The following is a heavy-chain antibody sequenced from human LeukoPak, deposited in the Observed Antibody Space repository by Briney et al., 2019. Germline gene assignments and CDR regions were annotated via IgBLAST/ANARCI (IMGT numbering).Heavy chain of an antibody. V-gene: IGHV3-20*04. CDR2: INWNGGTT. Sequence: GGSLRLSCAASGFTFGAFGMSWVRQAPGKGLEWGSGINWNGGTTAYADTVKGRFTISRDNAKNSLYLQMNSLRAEDTALYYCARENGCGGDCYYFDYWGQGTLVTVSS. J-gene: IGHJ4*02. D-gene: IGHD2-21*01. CDR3: ARENGCGGDCYYFDY. CDR1: GFTFGAFG.